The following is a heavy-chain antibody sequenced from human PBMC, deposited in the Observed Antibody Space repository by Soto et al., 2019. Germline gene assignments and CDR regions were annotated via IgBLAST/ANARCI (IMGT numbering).Heavy chain of an antibody. Sequence: QVQLVESGGGLVRPGGSLRLSCAVSGFTFSHYYMTWLRQAPGKGLEWVSSISSSSTYTHYADSVKGRVTIFRDNADNSLYLQINFLRAEDTAVYYCALDNYGSFDYWGQGSLVTFSS. CDR1: GFTFSHYY. V-gene: IGHV3-11*05. D-gene: IGHD3-10*01. CDR2: ISSSSTYT. J-gene: IGHJ4*02. CDR3: ALDNYGSFDY.